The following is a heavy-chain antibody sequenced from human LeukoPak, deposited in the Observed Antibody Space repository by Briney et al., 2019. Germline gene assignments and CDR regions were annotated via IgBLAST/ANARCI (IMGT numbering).Heavy chain of an antibody. Sequence: KPSATLSLTCAVDGGSFSGYYWSWIRQPPGKGLEWIGEINHSGSTNYNPSLKSRVTISVDTSKNQFSLKLSSVTAADTAVYYCARSRRITMVRGGRKGTGPFHYWAQGTLVTVSS. CDR1: GGSFSGYY. CDR2: INHSGST. J-gene: IGHJ4*02. D-gene: IGHD3-10*01. CDR3: ARSRRITMVRGGRKGTGPFHY. V-gene: IGHV4-34*01.